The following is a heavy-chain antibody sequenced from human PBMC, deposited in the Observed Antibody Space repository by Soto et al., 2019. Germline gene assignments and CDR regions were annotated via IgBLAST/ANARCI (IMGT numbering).Heavy chain of an antibody. D-gene: IGHD2-2*01. Sequence: QVQLVESGGGVVQPGRSLRLSCAASGFTFSSYAMHWVRQAPGKGLEWVAVISYDGSNKYYADSVKGRFTISRDNSKNTLYLQMNSLGAEDTAVYYCARDPVGTVPAANPNFDYWGQGTLVTVFS. CDR2: ISYDGSNK. J-gene: IGHJ4*02. CDR3: ARDPVGTVPAANPNFDY. V-gene: IGHV3-30-3*01. CDR1: GFTFSSYA.